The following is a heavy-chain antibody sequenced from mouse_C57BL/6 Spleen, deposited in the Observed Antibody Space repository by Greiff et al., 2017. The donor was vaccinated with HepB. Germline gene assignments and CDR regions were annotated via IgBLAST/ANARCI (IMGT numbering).Heavy chain of an antibody. CDR2: ISSGSSTI. V-gene: IGHV5-17*01. D-gene: IGHD2-4*01. J-gene: IGHJ4*01. CDR3: AKYDYHYAMDY. Sequence: VQLKESGGGLVKPGGSLKLSCAASGFTFSDYGMHWVRQAPEKGLECVAYISSGSSTIYYADTVKGRFTISRDNAKNTLFLQMTSLRSEDTAMYYCAKYDYHYAMDYWGQGTSVTVSS. CDR1: GFTFSDYG.